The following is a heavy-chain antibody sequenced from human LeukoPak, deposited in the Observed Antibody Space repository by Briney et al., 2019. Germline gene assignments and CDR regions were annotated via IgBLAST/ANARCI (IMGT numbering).Heavy chain of an antibody. V-gene: IGHV3-21*01. Sequence: GGSLRLSCAASGFTFRSYSMNWVRQAPGKGLEWVSAIDPSSTYIYYADSVKGRFTISRDNAKNSLYLQMNSLRAEDTAVYYCARVTVLFYYMDVWGKGTTVTVSS. J-gene: IGHJ6*03. CDR3: ARVTVLFYYMDV. CDR2: IDPSSTYI. CDR1: GFTFRSYS. D-gene: IGHD1-20*01.